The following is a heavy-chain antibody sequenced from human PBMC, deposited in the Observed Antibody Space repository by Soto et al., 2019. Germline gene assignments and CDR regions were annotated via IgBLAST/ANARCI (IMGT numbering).Heavy chain of an antibody. D-gene: IGHD4-17*01. CDR3: ARHHGYGGRRDAFDI. V-gene: IGHV4-39*01. CDR2: IYYSGST. Sequence: QLQLQESGPGLVKPSETLSLTCTVSGGSISSSSYYWGWIRQPPGKGLEWIGSIYYSGSTYYNPSLKSRVTISVDTSKNQFSLKLSSVTAADTAVYYCARHHGYGGRRDAFDIWGQGTMVTVSS. J-gene: IGHJ3*02. CDR1: GGSISSSSYY.